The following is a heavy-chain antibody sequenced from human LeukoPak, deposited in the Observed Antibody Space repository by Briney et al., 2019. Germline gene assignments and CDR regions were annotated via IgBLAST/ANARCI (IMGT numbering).Heavy chain of an antibody. J-gene: IGHJ4*02. CDR3: VRDRGALQYFDY. CDR1: GFTFRKHG. V-gene: IGHV3-33*01. CDR2: IWYDGGNK. Sequence: GRSLRLSCAASGFTFRKHGMHWVRQAPGKGLEWVAIIWYDGGNKYYADSVNGRFTISRDNSKNTLFLQMNSLRAEDTAVYYCVRDRGALQYFDYWGQGTLVTVSS. D-gene: IGHD5-24*01.